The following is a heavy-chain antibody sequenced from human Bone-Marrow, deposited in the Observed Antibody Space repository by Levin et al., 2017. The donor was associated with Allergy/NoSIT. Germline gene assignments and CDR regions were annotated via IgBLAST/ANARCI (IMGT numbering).Heavy chain of an antibody. CDR3: ASSSYCSGGSCYSEGLAACFPN. D-gene: IGHD2-15*01. Sequence: SVKVSCKASGGTFSSYTISWVRQAPGQGLEWMGRIIPILGIANYAQKFQGRVTITADKSTSTAYMELSSLRSEDTAVYYCASSSYCSGGSCYSEGLAACFPNWGQGTLVTVSS. CDR2: IIPILGIA. V-gene: IGHV1-69*02. J-gene: IGHJ4*02. CDR1: GGTFSSYT.